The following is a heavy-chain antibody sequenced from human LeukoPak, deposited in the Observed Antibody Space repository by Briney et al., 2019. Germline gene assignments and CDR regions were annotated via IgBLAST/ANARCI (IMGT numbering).Heavy chain of an antibody. Sequence: KPSETLSLTCTVSGGSFSTYYWSWIRQPPGKGLEWIGYIYYSGSTDYNPSLKSRVTVSLDTSKNQFSLNLSSVTAADTAVYYCARAVITFGEAVAKGFDYWGRGTLVTVSS. CDR1: GGSFSTYY. J-gene: IGHJ4*02. D-gene: IGHD3-16*01. CDR2: IYYSGST. V-gene: IGHV4-59*01. CDR3: ARAVITFGEAVAKGFDY.